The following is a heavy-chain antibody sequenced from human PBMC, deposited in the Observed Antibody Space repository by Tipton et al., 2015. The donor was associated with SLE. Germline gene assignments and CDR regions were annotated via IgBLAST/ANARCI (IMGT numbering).Heavy chain of an antibody. D-gene: IGHD1-26*01. CDR1: GGSISSHY. V-gene: IGHV4-4*09. CDR2: IYTSGST. Sequence: TLSLTCTVSGGSISSHYWSWIRQPPGKGLEWIGYIYTSGSTNYNPSLKSRVTISVDTSKNQFSLKLSSVTAADTAVYYCARERGDSYSLYYYYGMDVWGQGTTVTVSS. J-gene: IGHJ6*02. CDR3: ARERGDSYSLYYYYGMDV.